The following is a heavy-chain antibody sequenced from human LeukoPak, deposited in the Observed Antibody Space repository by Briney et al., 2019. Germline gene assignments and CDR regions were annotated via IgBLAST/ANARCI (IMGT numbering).Heavy chain of an antibody. CDR1: GYTFTGYY. Sequence: ASVKVSCKASGYTFTGYYMQWVRQAPGQGLEWMGWISAYNGNTNYAQKLQSKVTMTTDTSTSTAYMELRSLRSDDTAVYYCARYSVFGVVITSNFDYWGQGTLVTVSS. D-gene: IGHD3-3*01. V-gene: IGHV1-18*04. CDR2: ISAYNGNT. J-gene: IGHJ4*02. CDR3: ARYSVFGVVITSNFDY.